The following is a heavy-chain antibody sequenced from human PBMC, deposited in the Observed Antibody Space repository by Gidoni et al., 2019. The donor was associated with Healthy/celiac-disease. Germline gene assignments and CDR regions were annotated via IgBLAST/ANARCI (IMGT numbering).Heavy chain of an antibody. Sequence: QLQLQESGSGLAKPSQTMSLTCAVSGGSISSGGYSWSWSRQPPGKGLEWIGYIYHSGSTYYNPSLKSRVTISVDRSKNQFSLKLSSVTAADTAVYYCARGASPSGYGDYEDWFDPWGQGTLVTVSS. CDR1: GGSISSGGYS. V-gene: IGHV4-30-2*01. CDR2: IYHSGST. CDR3: ARGASPSGYGDYEDWFDP. D-gene: IGHD4-17*01. J-gene: IGHJ5*02.